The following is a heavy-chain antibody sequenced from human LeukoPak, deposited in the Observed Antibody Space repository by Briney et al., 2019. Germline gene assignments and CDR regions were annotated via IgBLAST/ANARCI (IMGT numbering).Heavy chain of an antibody. D-gene: IGHD2-2*01. V-gene: IGHV1-3*04. CDR3: ARDSFGTSRPSDY. CDR2: INTDNGGT. Sequence: GASVKVSCKASGYTFTRYTVHWVRQAPGQRLEWMGWINTDNGGTKYSQKFQGRLTITRDTSASTAYMELSSLRSEDTAIYFCARDSFGTSRPSDYWGQGTLVTVSA. CDR1: GYTFTRYT. J-gene: IGHJ4*02.